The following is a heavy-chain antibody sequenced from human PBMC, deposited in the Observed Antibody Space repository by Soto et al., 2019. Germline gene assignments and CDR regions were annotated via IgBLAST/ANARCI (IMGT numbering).Heavy chain of an antibody. CDR3: ARELYSSSPMGWFDP. CDR1: GFTFSSYS. CDR2: ISSSSSYI. J-gene: IGHJ5*02. V-gene: IGHV3-21*01. Sequence: GGSLRLSCAASGFTFSSYSMNWVRQAPGKGLEWVSSISSSSSYIYYADSVKGRFTISRDNAKNSLYLQMNSLRAEDTAVYYCARELYSSSPMGWFDPWGQGTLVTVSS. D-gene: IGHD6-13*01.